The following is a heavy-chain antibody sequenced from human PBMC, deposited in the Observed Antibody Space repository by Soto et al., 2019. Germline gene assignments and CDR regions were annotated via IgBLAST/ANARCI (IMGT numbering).Heavy chain of an antibody. CDR3: ARVTPITATDNTDYFDY. D-gene: IGHD1-20*01. V-gene: IGHV3-11*01. Sequence: QVQLVESGGDLVKPGESLRLSCAASGFTFTDYYMSWIRQAPGQGLEWIAYISSGSHTIYYADSVKGRFTVSRDNAKNSLHLQLTSLRADDTAIYYCARVTPITATDNTDYFDYWGQGTLVTVSS. J-gene: IGHJ4*02. CDR2: ISSGSHTI. CDR1: GFTFTDYY.